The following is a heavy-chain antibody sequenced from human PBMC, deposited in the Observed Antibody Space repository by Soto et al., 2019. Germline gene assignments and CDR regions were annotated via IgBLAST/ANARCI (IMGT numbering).Heavy chain of an antibody. Sequence: QVQLQESGPGLVKPSETLSLTCTVSGGSISSYYWSWIRQPPGKGLEWIGYIYYSGSTNYNPSLKSRDTISVDTSKNQFSLKMSSVTAAGTAVYYCARLATRYYFDYWGQGTLVTVSS. D-gene: IGHD1-1*01. CDR3: ARLATRYYFDY. CDR1: GGSISSYY. CDR2: IYYSGST. V-gene: IGHV4-59*01. J-gene: IGHJ4*02.